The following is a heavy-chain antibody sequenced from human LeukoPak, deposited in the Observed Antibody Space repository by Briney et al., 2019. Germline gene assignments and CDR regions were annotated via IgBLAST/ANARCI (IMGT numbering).Heavy chain of an antibody. D-gene: IGHD5-12*01. CDR1: GGSISSYY. J-gene: IGHJ4*02. CDR2: IYYSGST. CDR3: ARDRGDGYDYFWDY. V-gene: IGHV4-59*01. Sequence: SETLSLTCTVSGGSISSYYWSWIRQPPGKGLEWIGYIYYSGSTNYNPSLKSRVTISVDTSKNQFSLKLSSVTAADTAVYYCARDRGDGYDYFWDYWGQGTLVTVSS.